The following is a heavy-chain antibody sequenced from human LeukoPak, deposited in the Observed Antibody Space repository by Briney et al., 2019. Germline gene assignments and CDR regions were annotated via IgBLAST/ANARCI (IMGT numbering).Heavy chain of an antibody. CDR2: ISGSGSST. D-gene: IGHD3-9*01. J-gene: IGHJ4*02. CDR3: AKGHYDILTGRIDY. Sequence: GGSLRLSCAASGFTFSDHYMDWVRQAPGTGLEWVSAISGSGSSTYYADSVKGRFTISRDNSKNTLYLQMNSLRAEDTAVYYCAKGHYDILTGRIDYWGQGTLVTVSS. V-gene: IGHV3-23*01. CDR1: GFTFSDHY.